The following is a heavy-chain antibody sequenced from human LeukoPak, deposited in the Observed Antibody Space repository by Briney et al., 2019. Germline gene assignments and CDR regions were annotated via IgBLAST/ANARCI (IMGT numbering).Heavy chain of an antibody. CDR1: GFTFSSYG. V-gene: IGHV3-33*01. CDR3: ARSGYGSGWYYFDY. J-gene: IGHJ4*02. Sequence: GGSLRLSCAASGFTFSSYGMPWVRQAPGKGLEWVAVIWYDGSNKYYADSVKGRFTISRDNSKNTVYLQMNSLRAEDTAVYYCARSGYGSGWYYFDYWGQGTLVTVSS. CDR2: IWYDGSNK. D-gene: IGHD6-19*01.